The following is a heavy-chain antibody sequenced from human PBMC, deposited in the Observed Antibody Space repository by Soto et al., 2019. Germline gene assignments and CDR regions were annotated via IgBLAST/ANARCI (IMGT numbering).Heavy chain of an antibody. Sequence: ASVKVSCKASGYTFTSYYMHWVRQAPGQGLEWMGVINPSGGSTSYAQKFQGRVTMTRDTSTSTVYMELSSLRSEDTAVYYCARDYPPGPGGMDVWGQGTTVTVSS. D-gene: IGHD3-10*01. J-gene: IGHJ6*02. V-gene: IGHV1-46*01. CDR1: GYTFTSYY. CDR3: ARDYPPGPGGMDV. CDR2: INPSGGST.